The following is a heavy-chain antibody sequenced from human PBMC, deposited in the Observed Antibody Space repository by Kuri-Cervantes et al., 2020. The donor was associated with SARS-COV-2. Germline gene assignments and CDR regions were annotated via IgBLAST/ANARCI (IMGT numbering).Heavy chain of an antibody. CDR1: GFTFSSYS. CDR3: ARDPGYGMDV. V-gene: IGHV3-21*01. D-gene: IGHD3-10*01. CDR2: ISSSSSYI. Sequence: GESLRLSCAAPGFTFSSYSMNWVRQAPGKGLEWVSSISSSSSYIYYADSVKGRFTISRDNAKNSLYLQMNSLRAEDTAVYYCARDPGYGMDVWGQGTTVTVSS. J-gene: IGHJ6*02.